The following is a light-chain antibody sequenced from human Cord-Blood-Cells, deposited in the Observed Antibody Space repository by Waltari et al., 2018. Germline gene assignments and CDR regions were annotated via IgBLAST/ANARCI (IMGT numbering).Light chain of an antibody. CDR1: QSVSSY. V-gene: IGKV3-11*01. J-gene: IGKJ1*01. CDR3: LQRSNWPPVWT. Sequence: EIVLTQSPATLSLSPGERATLSCRASQSVSSYLAWYQQKTGQAPRLLIYDASNSATGIPARFSGSGSGTDFTLTISSLEPEDFAVYYCLQRSNWPPVWTCGQGTKVEIK. CDR2: DAS.